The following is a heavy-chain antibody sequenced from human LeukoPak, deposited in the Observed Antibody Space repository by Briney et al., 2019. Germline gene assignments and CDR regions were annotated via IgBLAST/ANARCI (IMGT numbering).Heavy chain of an antibody. Sequence: GASVNVSCKSSGYTFTGYYMHWVRQAPGQGLEWMGWINPNSGGKNYAQKFQGRVTMNRDTSISTAYMELSRLRSDDTAVYYCASWEYSGSSQADYWGQGTLVTVSS. D-gene: IGHD1-26*01. V-gene: IGHV1-2*02. CDR1: GYTFTGYY. CDR3: ASWEYSGSSQADY. CDR2: INPNSGGK. J-gene: IGHJ4*02.